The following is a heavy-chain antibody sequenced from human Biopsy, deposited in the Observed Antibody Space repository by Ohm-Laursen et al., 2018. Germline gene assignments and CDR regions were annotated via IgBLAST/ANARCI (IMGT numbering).Heavy chain of an antibody. V-gene: IGHV3-64*01. CDR2: INSNGGTT. J-gene: IGHJ6*02. Sequence: SLRLSCSASGFTFSTYAIHWVRQAPGQGLEHVAAINSNGGTTYYVNSVKGRFTISRDNSKNTLSLQMGSLRSEDMAVYYCARGNSENNYYFAMDVWGQGTTVTVSS. CDR1: GFTFSTYA. D-gene: IGHD1-26*01. CDR3: ARGNSENNYYFAMDV.